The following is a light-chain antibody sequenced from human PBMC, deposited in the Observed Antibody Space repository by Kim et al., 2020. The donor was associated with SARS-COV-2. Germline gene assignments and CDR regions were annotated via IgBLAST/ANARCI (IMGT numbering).Light chain of an antibody. Sequence: QSVLTQPPSVSAAPGQKVTISCSGSSSNIGNNYVSWYQQLPGTAPKLLIYDNNKRPSGIPDRFSGSKSGTSATLGITGLQTGDEADYYCGKWDSSLSAWVFGGGTQLTVL. CDR3: GKWDSSLSAWV. CDR2: DNN. J-gene: IGLJ3*02. CDR1: SSNIGNNY. V-gene: IGLV1-51*01.